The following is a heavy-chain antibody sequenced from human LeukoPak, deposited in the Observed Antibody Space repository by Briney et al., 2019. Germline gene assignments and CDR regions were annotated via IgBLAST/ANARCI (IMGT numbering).Heavy chain of an antibody. CDR2: IHYRGST. Sequence: ASETLSLTCTVSGGSISSYYWSWIRQSPGEGLEWIGYIHYRGSTNYNPSLKSRVTISVDTSKNQFSLKLSSLTAADTAVYYCARSVLGYSYGLHIDYWGQGTLVTVSS. CDR1: GGSISSYY. V-gene: IGHV4-59*01. D-gene: IGHD5-18*01. J-gene: IGHJ4*02. CDR3: ARSVLGYSYGLHIDY.